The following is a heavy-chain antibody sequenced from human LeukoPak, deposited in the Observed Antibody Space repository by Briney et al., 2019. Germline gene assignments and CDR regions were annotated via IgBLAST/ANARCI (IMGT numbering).Heavy chain of an antibody. CDR3: ARAKFSNDAFDI. D-gene: IGHD2-2*01. CDR2: IIPIFGTA. J-gene: IGHJ3*02. CDR1: GGTFSSYA. V-gene: IGHV1-69*13. Sequence: SVKVSCKASGGTFSSYAISRVRQAPGQGLEWMGGIIPIFGTANYAQKFQGRVTITADESTSTAYMELSSLRSEDTAVYYCARAKFSNDAFDIWGQGTMVTVSS.